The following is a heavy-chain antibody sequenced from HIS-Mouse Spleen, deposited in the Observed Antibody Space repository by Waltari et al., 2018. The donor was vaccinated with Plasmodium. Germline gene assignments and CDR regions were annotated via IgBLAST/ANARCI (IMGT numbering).Heavy chain of an antibody. CDR3: ASSWYWYFDL. CDR2: LKQDGSEQ. J-gene: IGHJ2*01. D-gene: IGHD6-13*01. V-gene: IGHV3-7*01. CDR1: GLTFSSYW. Sequence: EVKLVESGGGVVQPGGSLRRSCAASGLTFSSYWMSWVRQAPGKGVEWVVNLKQDGSEQYYVDSVKGRCTISRDNAKNSLYRQMNSLRAEDTAVYYCASSWYWYFDLWGRGTLVTVSS.